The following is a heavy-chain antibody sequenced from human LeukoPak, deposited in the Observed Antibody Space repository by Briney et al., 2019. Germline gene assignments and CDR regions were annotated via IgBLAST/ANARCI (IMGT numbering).Heavy chain of an antibody. CDR1: GGSFSGYY. J-gene: IGHJ3*02. V-gene: IGHV4-34*01. D-gene: IGHD3-16*01. CDR2: INHSGST. Sequence: SETLSLTCAVSGGSFSGYYWSWTRQPPGKGLEWIGEINHSGSTNYYPSLKSRVTISVDTSNNQFSLKLSSVTAADTAVYLCARQFGFAFDIWGQGTMVTVSS. CDR3: ARQFGFAFDI.